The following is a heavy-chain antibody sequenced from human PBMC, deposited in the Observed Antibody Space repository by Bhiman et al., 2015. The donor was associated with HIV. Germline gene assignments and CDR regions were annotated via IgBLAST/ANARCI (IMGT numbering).Heavy chain of an antibody. Sequence: VQLVESGGGVVQPGMSLRLSCAASGFTFSSFAMTWVRQAPGKGLEWVSGISGSGISTYSAGSVKGRFTISRDNSKNTLFLQMNSLRGEDTAVYHCAKLSNNYGRSSYFDSWGQGTLVTVSS. J-gene: IGHJ4*02. V-gene: IGHV3-23*04. CDR1: GFTFSSFA. CDR2: ISGSGIST. D-gene: IGHD5-24*01. CDR3: AKLSNNYGRSSYFDS.